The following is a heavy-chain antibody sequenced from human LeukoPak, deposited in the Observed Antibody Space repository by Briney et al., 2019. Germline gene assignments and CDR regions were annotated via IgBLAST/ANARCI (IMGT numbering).Heavy chain of an antibody. CDR1: GFTVSNNY. Sequence: GGSLRLSCAASGFTVSNNYMSWVRQAPGKGLEWVPFIYGGGSTSYADSVKGRFTISRDSSKNTLYLQMNSLRAEDTAVYYCARVTSGHLFDYWGQGTLVTVAS. J-gene: IGHJ4*02. V-gene: IGHV3-66*01. D-gene: IGHD3-10*01. CDR3: ARVTSGHLFDY. CDR2: IYGGGST.